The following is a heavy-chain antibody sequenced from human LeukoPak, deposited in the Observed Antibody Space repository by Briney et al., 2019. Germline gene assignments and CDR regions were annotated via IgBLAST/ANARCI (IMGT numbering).Heavy chain of an antibody. D-gene: IGHD6-13*01. CDR3: AKDIAAAGTGWYFDY. V-gene: IGHV3-33*06. CDR2: IWYDGSNK. CDR1: GFTFSSYG. J-gene: IGHJ4*02. Sequence: GGSLRLSCAASGFTFSSYGMHWVCQAPGKGLEWVAVIWYDGSNKYYADSVKGRFTISRDNSKNTLYLQMNSLRAEDTAVYYCAKDIAAAGTGWYFDYWGQGTLVTVS.